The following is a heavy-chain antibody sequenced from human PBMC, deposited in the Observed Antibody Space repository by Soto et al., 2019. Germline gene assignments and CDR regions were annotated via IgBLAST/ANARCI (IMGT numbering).Heavy chain of an antibody. J-gene: IGHJ6*02. CDR1: GGTFSSYA. D-gene: IGHD4-4*01. Sequence: QVQLVQSGAEVKKPGSSERVSCKASGGTFSSYAISWVRQAPGQGLEWMGGIIPIFGTENYAQKFQGRVTITADESTSTAYMELSSLRSEHTAVYYCARDRIAGSKYYYGMDVWGQGTTVTVSS. CDR2: IIPIFGTE. CDR3: ARDRIAGSKYYYGMDV. V-gene: IGHV1-69*01.